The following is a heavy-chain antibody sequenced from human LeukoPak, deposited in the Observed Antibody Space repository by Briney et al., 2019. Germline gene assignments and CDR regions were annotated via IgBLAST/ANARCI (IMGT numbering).Heavy chain of an antibody. D-gene: IGHD3-22*01. Sequence: GGALRLSCAASGFTFSDYYMSWIRQAPGKGLEWVAVISYDGSNKYYADSVKGRFTISRDNSKNTLYLQVNSLRAEDAPVYYCARDPGDSGGYYPYYFDYWGQGTLVSVSS. CDR1: GFTFSDYY. V-gene: IGHV3-30*03. CDR3: ARDPGDSGGYYPYYFDY. J-gene: IGHJ4*02. CDR2: ISYDGSNK.